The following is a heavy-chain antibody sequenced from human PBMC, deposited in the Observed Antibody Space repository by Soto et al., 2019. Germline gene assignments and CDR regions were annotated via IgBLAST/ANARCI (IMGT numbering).Heavy chain of an antibody. CDR1: GFTFGDYA. Sequence: PGGSLRLSCTASGFTFGDYAMSWVRQAPGKWLEWVGFIRSKAYGGTTEYAASVKGRFTISRDDSKSIAYLQMNSLKTEDTAVYYCTRSRLVRLFGWYYYYYGMEVWVQGTTVT. D-gene: IGHD3-3*01. V-gene: IGHV3-49*04. CDR3: TRSRLVRLFGWYYYYYGMEV. CDR2: IRSKAYGGTT. J-gene: IGHJ6*02.